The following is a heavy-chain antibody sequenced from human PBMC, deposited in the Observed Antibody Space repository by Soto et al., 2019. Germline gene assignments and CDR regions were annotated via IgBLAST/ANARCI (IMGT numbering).Heavy chain of an antibody. CDR2: LYWDDDK. CDR3: AHRHQMGWLRFTDYVDSESPAAGYFDS. J-gene: IGHJ4*02. V-gene: IGHV2-5*02. CDR1: GFSLSTTGVG. Sequence: QITLKESGPTLVKPTQTLTLTCTFSGFSLSTTGVGVGWIRQPPGTALDWLALLYWDDDKRYSPSLKSRLTLTTDRSQNQVVLTMPNVNPVEPGTDYCAHRHQMGWLRFTDYVDSESPAAGYFDSWGQGTLVTVSS. D-gene: IGHD5-12*01.